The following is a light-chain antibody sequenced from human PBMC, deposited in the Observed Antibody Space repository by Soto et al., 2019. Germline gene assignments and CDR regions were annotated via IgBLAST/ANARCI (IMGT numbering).Light chain of an antibody. Sequence: EIVLTQSPGTLSLSPVERDTLSCRASQSVSSSYLAWYQQKPGQAPRLLIYGASSRATGIPDRFSGSGSGTEFTLTISSLQSEDFAVYYCQQYNNWPPITFGQGKRLEIK. CDR3: QQYNNWPPIT. CDR2: GAS. J-gene: IGKJ5*01. CDR1: QSVSSSY. V-gene: IGKV3-20*01.